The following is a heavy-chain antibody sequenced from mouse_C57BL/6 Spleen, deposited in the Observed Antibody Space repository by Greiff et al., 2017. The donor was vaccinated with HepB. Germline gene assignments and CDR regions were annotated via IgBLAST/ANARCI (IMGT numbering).Heavy chain of an antibody. J-gene: IGHJ2*01. Sequence: VQLQESGAELVRPGASVPLSCKASGYTFTDYEMHWVKQTPVHGLEWIGAIDPETGGTAYNQKFKGKAILTADKSSSTAYMELRSLTSEDSAVYYCTSRDRNYNGYYDFDYWGQGTTLTVSS. CDR2: IDPETGGT. V-gene: IGHV1-15*01. D-gene: IGHD2-3*01. CDR3: TSRDRNYNGYYDFDY. CDR1: GYTFTDYE.